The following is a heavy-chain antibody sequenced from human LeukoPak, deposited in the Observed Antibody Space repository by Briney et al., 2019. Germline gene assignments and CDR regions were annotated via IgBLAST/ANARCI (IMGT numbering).Heavy chain of an antibody. Sequence: GGSLRLSCAASGFTFSSYSMNWVRQAPGKGLEWVSSISSSSSYIYYADSVKGRFTISRDNAKNTLYLQMNSLRAEDTAVYYCAKVRVVFNWNYAYYFDSWGQGTLVTVSS. D-gene: IGHD1-7*01. J-gene: IGHJ4*02. CDR1: GFTFSSYS. V-gene: IGHV3-21*01. CDR3: AKVRVVFNWNYAYYFDS. CDR2: ISSSSSYI.